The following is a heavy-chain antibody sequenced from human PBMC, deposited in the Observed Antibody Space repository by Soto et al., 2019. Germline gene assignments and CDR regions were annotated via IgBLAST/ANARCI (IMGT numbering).Heavy chain of an antibody. D-gene: IGHD3-10*01. CDR3: ASYKQRWFGELPYYFDY. V-gene: IGHV3-48*01. J-gene: IGHJ4*02. CDR2: ISSSSSTI. Sequence: GGSLRLSCAASGFTFSSYSMNWVRQAPGKGLEWVSYISSSSSTIYYADSVKGRFTISRDNAKNSLYLQMNSLRAEDTAVYYCASYKQRWFGELPYYFDYWGQGTLVTVSS. CDR1: GFTFSSYS.